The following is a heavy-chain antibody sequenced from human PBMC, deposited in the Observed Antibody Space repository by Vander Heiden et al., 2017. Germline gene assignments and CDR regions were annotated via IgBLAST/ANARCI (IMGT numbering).Heavy chain of an antibody. D-gene: IGHD3-10*01. CDR2: ISGSGNDA. CDR3: AKEGLWYGGNWFDP. J-gene: IGHJ5*01. V-gene: IGHV3-23*04. Sequence: EVQLVESGGGLVQPGGSLRVSCEASGFNFRSYAMTWVRQAPGKGLEWVSTISGSGNDADYAGSVKGRFIISRDNSKNTLYLQMNSLRAGDTALYYCAKEGLWYGGNWFDPWGQGTLVTVSS. CDR1: GFNFRSYA.